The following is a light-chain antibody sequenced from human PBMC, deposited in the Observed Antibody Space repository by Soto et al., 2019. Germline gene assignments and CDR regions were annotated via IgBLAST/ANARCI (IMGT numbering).Light chain of an antibody. CDR2: DVS. Sequence: QSLLTQPRSVSGSPGQSVTISCTGTSSDVGGYNYVSWYQQHPAKAPKLMIYDVSKRPSGVPDRFSGSKSGNTASLTISGLQAEDEADYYCCSYAGSYTWVFGGGTKLTVL. V-gene: IGLV2-11*01. CDR1: SSDVGGYNY. J-gene: IGLJ3*02. CDR3: CSYAGSYTWV.